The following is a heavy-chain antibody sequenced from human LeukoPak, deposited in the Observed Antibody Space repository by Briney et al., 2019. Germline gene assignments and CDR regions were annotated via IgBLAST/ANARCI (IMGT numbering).Heavy chain of an antibody. D-gene: IGHD4-17*01. CDR1: GDSSSSRSYF. J-gene: IGHJ2*01. CDR2: IHYSGGT. CDR3: ARHGKWDYGDLRGFFDL. V-gene: IGHV4-39*01. Sequence: SETLSLTCNVSGDSSSSRSYFWAWLRQPPGKRLEWIGSIHYSGGTYYNPSLKTRVTILDTSKDQFSLRLTSVTAADTAVYYCARHGKWDYGDLRGFFDLWGRGTQVTVSS.